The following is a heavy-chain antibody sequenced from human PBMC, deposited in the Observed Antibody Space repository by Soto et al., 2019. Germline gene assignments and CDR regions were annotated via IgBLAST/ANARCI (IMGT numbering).Heavy chain of an antibody. J-gene: IGHJ6*02. Sequence: LRLSCAASGFTFDDYAMHWVRQAPGKGLEWVSGISWNSGSIGYADSVKGRFTISRDNAKNSLYLQMNSLRAEDTALYYCAKALGTKRGWYYGMDVWGQGTTVTVSS. D-gene: IGHD6-19*01. V-gene: IGHV3-9*01. CDR3: AKALGTKRGWYYGMDV. CDR1: GFTFDDYA. CDR2: ISWNSGSI.